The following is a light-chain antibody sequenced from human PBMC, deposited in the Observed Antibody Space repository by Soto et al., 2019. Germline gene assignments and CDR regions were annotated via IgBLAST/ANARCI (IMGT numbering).Light chain of an antibody. CDR3: QQRSNWPPIT. Sequence: EIVLTQSLATLSLSPGDRATLSGRASQSISSHLAWYQQKPGQAPRLLIYDASNRATGIPARFSGSGSGTDFTLTISSLEPEDFAVYYCQQRSNWPPITFGQGTRLEI. CDR2: DAS. CDR1: QSISSH. V-gene: IGKV3-11*01. J-gene: IGKJ5*01.